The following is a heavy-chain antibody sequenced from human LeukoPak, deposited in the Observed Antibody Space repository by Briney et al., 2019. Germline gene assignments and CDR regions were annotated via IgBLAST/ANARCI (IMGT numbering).Heavy chain of an antibody. CDR1: GFTFGTYA. CDR2: ISGSGGST. J-gene: IGHJ6*02. V-gene: IGHV3-23*01. CDR3: ARDLTVAGPMDV. Sequence: GGSLRLSCAASGFTFGTYAMSWVRQAPGKGLEWVSGISGSGGSTYYADSVKGRFTISRDNARNSLDLQMRSLRAEDTAVYYCARDLTVAGPMDVWGQGTTVTVSS. D-gene: IGHD6-19*01.